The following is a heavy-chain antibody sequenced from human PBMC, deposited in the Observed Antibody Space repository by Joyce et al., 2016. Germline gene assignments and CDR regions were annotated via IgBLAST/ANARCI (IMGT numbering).Heavy chain of an antibody. CDR1: GFSFRNAW. Sequence: EVQLVESGGGLVKPGGSLRLSCAASGFSFRNAWVTWVRQVPGKGLAWVGRVKSKSQGGTTDYAAPVKGRFTISSDDSRDTAYLQMNSLKSEDTGVYFCVTGLCIGTACHWDDAFDVWGQGTMVTVSS. J-gene: IGHJ3*01. V-gene: IGHV3-15*01. CDR3: VTGLCIGTACHWDDAFDV. D-gene: IGHD2-2*01. CDR2: VKSKSQGGTT.